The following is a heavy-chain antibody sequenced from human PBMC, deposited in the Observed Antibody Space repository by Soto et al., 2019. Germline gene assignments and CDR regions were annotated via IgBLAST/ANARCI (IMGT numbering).Heavy chain of an antibody. CDR2: ISGSGGST. CDR1: GFTFSSYA. V-gene: IGHV3-23*01. CDR3: AKDPSQITFGGVIVNYFDY. J-gene: IGHJ4*02. D-gene: IGHD3-16*02. Sequence: GGSLRLSCAASGFTFSSYAMSWVRQAPGKGLEWVSAISGSGGSTYYADSVKGRFTISRDNSKNTLYLQMNSLRAEDTAVYYCAKDPSQITFGGVIVNYFDYWGQGTLVTVSS.